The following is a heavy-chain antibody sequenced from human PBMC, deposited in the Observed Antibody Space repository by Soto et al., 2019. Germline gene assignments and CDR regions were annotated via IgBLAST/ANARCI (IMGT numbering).Heavy chain of an antibody. CDR2: IYYSGST. D-gene: IGHD3-22*01. CDR3: ARVERYYYDSSGSLDY. J-gene: IGHJ4*02. V-gene: IGHV4-30-4*01. CDR1: GGSISSGDYY. Sequence: TSETLSLTCTVSGGSISSGDYYWSWIRQPPGKGLEWIGYIYYSGSTYYNPSLKSRVTISVDTSKNQFSLKLSSVTAADTAVYYCARVERYYYDSSGSLDYWGQGTLVTVSS.